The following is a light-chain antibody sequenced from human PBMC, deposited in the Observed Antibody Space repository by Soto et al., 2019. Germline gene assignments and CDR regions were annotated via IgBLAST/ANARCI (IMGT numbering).Light chain of an antibody. CDR2: GNS. Sequence: QSELTQPPSVSGAPGQRVSISCTGSSSNIGAGYDVHWYQQLPGTAPKLLIYGNSNRPSGVPDRFSGSKSGTSASLAITGLQAEDEADYYCQSYDSSLSEGVFGTGTKLTVL. V-gene: IGLV1-40*01. CDR1: SSNIGAGYD. J-gene: IGLJ1*01. CDR3: QSYDSSLSEGV.